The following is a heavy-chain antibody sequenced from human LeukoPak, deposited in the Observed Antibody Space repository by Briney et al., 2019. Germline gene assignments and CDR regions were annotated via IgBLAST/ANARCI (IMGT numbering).Heavy chain of an antibody. CDR1: RFTFSSYW. V-gene: IGHV3-7*01. CDR3: ARHLSGVTGYTYGRGIDY. Sequence: PGGSLRLSCAASRFTFSSYWMSWVRQAPGKGLEWVANIKKDGSEKYYVDSVKGRFTISRDNAKKSLYLQMNSLRAEDTAVYYCARHLSGVTGYTYGRGIDYWGQGTLVTVSS. D-gene: IGHD5-18*01. CDR2: IKKDGSEK. J-gene: IGHJ4*02.